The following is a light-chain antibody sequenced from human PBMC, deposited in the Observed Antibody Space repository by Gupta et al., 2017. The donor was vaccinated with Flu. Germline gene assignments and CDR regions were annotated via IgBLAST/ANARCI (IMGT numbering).Light chain of an antibody. CDR2: AAS. CDR3: RQTDSNSPKT. Sequence: CSLSASVGDRVISTCRAMQSISSYLHWYQQKPGKAPKLLIYAASSCQSGVPSRFSGSGSGTDFTLTISSRQPEEFVAYFCRQTDSNSPKTFGGGTKVEIK. V-gene: IGKV1-39*01. J-gene: IGKJ4*01. CDR1: QSISSY.